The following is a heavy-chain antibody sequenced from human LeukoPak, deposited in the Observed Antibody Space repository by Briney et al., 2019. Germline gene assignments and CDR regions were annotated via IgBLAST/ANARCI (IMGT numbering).Heavy chain of an antibody. CDR1: GASISSSSYY. D-gene: IGHD6-13*01. J-gene: IGHJ6*03. CDR2: MYYSGNT. V-gene: IGHV4-39*01. CDR3: ATIRAATRSKFYMDV. Sequence: PSETLSLTCTVSGASISSSSYYWGWIRQPPGKGLEWIGTMYYSGNTYYSPSLKSRVIISVDTSKNQFSLKLNSVTAADTAVYYCATIRAATRSKFYMDVWGKGTTVTVFS.